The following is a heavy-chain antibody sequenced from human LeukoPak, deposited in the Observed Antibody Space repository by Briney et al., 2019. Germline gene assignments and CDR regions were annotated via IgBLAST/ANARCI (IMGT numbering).Heavy chain of an antibody. V-gene: IGHV3-74*01. D-gene: IGHD6-6*01. CDR1: GFTFSDYY. CDR3: ARAGAAPTRWFDP. Sequence: GGSLRLSCAASGFTFSDYYMSWVRQAPGKGLVWVSRINSDGSSTSYADSVKGRFTISRDNAKNTLYLQMNSLRAEDTAVYYCARAGAAPTRWFDPWGQGTLVTVSS. CDR2: INSDGSST. J-gene: IGHJ5*02.